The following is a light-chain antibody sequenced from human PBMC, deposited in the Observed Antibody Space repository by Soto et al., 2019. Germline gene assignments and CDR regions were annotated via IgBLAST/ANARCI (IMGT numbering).Light chain of an antibody. CDR1: TSFVGSYNF. J-gene: IGLJ1*01. V-gene: IGLV2-23*01. CDR2: EDT. CDR3: CSYVGASTYV. Sequence: QSVLTQPDSVSGSPGQSITISCTGTTSFVGSYNFVSWYQQLPGQAPQVPIYEDTKPASGVSNRFSGSLSGSTASLTISGLQAEDEADYHCCSYVGASTYVFGTGTKLTVL.